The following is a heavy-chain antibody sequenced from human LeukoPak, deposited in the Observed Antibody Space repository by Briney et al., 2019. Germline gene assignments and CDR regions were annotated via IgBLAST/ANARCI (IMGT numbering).Heavy chain of an antibody. CDR3: ASPYNPSVPATAEGALNY. CDR1: GYTFTGYY. D-gene: IGHD2-2*01. J-gene: IGHJ4*02. Sequence: GASVKVSCKASGYTFTGYYMHWVRQAPGQGLEWMGWINPNSGGTNYAQKFQGRVTMTRDTSISTAYMELSRLRSDDTAVYYCASPYNPSVPATAEGALNYWGQGTLVTVSS. V-gene: IGHV1-2*02. CDR2: INPNSGGT.